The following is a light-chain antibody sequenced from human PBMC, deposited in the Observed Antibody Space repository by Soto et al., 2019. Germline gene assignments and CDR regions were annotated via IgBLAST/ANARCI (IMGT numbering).Light chain of an antibody. CDR1: QTISTY. V-gene: IGKV1-39*01. CDR3: QQSDSNPYT. J-gene: IGKJ2*01. Sequence: DIQMTQSPSSLSASVGDRVTIPCRASQTISTYLNWYQQKPGKAPRILIYDASSLLSGVPSRFSGSGSGTDFTLTIASLQPEDFETYYCQQSDSNPYTFGQGTKVDIK. CDR2: DAS.